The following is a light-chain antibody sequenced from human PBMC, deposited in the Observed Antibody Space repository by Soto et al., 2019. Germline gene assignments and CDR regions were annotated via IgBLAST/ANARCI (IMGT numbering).Light chain of an antibody. CDR1: QGISNY. CDR3: LQHNSYPWT. CDR2: AAS. V-gene: IGKV1-17*03. Sequence: DSQIAPSSSAMSASVGDRVTMTCRASQGISNYLAWFQQKPGKVPKRLLYAASSLQSGVPSRFSGSGSGTEFTLTISSLQPEDFATYYCLQHNSYPWTFGQGTKVDIK. J-gene: IGKJ1*01.